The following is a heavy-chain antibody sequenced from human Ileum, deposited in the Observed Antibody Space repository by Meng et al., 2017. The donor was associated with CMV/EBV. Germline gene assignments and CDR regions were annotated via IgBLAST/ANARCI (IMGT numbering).Heavy chain of an antibody. Sequence: ASGFTFSDCAMAWVRRAPGKGLEWVSGISGSGDNTYYADSVKGRFTISRDNSKNTLFLQMNSLRAEDTALYSCAATPLTTTGWFDPWGQGTLVTVSS. V-gene: IGHV3-23*01. J-gene: IGHJ5*02. CDR3: AATPLTTTGWFDP. CDR1: GFTFSDCA. CDR2: ISGSGDNT. D-gene: IGHD2-8*02.